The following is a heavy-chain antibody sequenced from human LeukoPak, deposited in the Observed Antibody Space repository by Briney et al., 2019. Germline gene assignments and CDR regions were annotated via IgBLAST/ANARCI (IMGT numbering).Heavy chain of an antibody. CDR1: GSTFSSQS. Sequence: GGSLRLSCAGSGSTFSSQSMNWVRQAPGKGPEWVSYISSSSSTIYYADSVKGRFTISRDNAKNSLYLQMNSLRAEDTAVYYCARGYYANYFDYWGQGTLVTVSS. CDR3: ARGYYANYFDY. J-gene: IGHJ4*02. D-gene: IGHD1-26*01. CDR2: ISSSSSTI. V-gene: IGHV3-48*01.